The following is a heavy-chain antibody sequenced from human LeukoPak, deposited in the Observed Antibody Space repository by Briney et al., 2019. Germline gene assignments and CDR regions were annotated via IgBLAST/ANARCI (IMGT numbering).Heavy chain of an antibody. D-gene: IGHD5/OR15-5a*01. CDR1: GFTFSGYA. CDR3: ATKLSTDPHYFDY. CDR2: ISGSGGST. J-gene: IGHJ4*02. V-gene: IGHV3-23*01. Sequence: PGGSLRLSCAASGFTFSGYAMSWVRQAPGKGLEWVSAISGSGGSTYYADSVKGRFTISRDNSKNTLYLQMNSLRAEDTAVYYCATKLSTDPHYFDYWGQGILVTVSS.